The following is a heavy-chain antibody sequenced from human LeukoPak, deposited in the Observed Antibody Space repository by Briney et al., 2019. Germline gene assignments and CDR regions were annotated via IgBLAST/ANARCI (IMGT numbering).Heavy chain of an antibody. V-gene: IGHV3-23*01. CDR2: ISGSGGST. CDR1: GFTFSSYA. Sequence: GGSLRLSCAASGFTFSSYAMSWVRQAPGKGLEWVSGISGSGGSTYYADSVKGRFTISRDNSKNTLYLQMNSLRAEDTAVYYCAKDRMAAVAAAGADDYWGQGTLVTVSS. J-gene: IGHJ4*02. D-gene: IGHD6-13*01. CDR3: AKDRMAAVAAAGADDY.